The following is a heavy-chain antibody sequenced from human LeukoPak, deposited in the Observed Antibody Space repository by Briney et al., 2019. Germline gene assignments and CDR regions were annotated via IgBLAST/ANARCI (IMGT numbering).Heavy chain of an antibody. CDR2: IGTLGDT. D-gene: IGHD6-13*01. CDR1: GFTFRTYD. V-gene: IGHV3-13*01. J-gene: IGHJ6*04. Sequence: GGSLRLSCAASGFTFRTYDMHWVRQAPGKGLEWVSVIGTLGDTYYPGSVKGRFTISRENAKNSLYLQMNSLRVGDTAVYYCARAPAGSRGQARDYYGMDVWGKGTTVTVSS. CDR3: ARAPAGSRGQARDYYGMDV.